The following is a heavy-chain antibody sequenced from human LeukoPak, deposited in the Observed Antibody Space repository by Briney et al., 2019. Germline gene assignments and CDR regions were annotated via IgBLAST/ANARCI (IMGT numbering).Heavy chain of an antibody. CDR3: ARDGTPSWLYDSGGHMYGMDV. CDR2: ISYDGSNK. CDR1: GFTFSSYA. D-gene: IGHD3-22*01. Sequence: GGSLRLSCAASGFTFSSYAMHWVRQAPGKGLEWVAVISYDGSNKQYADSVKGRFTISRDNSKNTLYLQMNSLRAEGTAVYYCARDGTPSWLYDSGGHMYGMDVWGQGTTVTVSS. V-gene: IGHV3-30-3*01. J-gene: IGHJ6*02.